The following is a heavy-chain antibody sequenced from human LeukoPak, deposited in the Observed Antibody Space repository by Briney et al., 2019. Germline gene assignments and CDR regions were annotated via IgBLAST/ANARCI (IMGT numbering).Heavy chain of an antibody. D-gene: IGHD2-15*01. CDR3: AREGSRYYFDY. CDR1: GGSISSYY. V-gene: IGHV4-59*01. J-gene: IGHJ4*02. Sequence: SETLSLTCTVSGGSISSYYWSWIRQPPGKGLEWIGYICYSGSTNYNPSLKSRVTISVDTSKNQFSLKLSSVTAADTAVYYCAREGSRYYFDYWGQGTLVTVSS. CDR2: ICYSGST.